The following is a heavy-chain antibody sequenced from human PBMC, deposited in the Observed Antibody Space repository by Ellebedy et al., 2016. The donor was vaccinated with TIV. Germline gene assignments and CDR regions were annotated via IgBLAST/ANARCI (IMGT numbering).Heavy chain of an antibody. Sequence: GGSLRLXXTSSAFPFSTYAMTWVRQAPGKGLEWVSSIRDSGGSTNYADSVKGRFTISRDNSKNTVSLQMNSLTAEDTAVDYCAKSYRYCDSSSCYFAFDIWGQGTMVTVSS. CDR3: AKSYRYCDSSSCYFAFDI. V-gene: IGHV3-23*01. D-gene: IGHD2-2*01. CDR1: AFPFSTYA. CDR2: IRDSGGST. J-gene: IGHJ3*02.